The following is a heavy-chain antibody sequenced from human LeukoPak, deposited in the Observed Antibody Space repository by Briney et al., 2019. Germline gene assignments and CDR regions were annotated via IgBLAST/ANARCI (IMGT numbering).Heavy chain of an antibody. V-gene: IGHV1-3*01. D-gene: IGHD2-15*01. CDR3: ARDDFVGLALFYA. CDR1: GYTFTSYA. J-gene: IGHJ5*02. CDR2: INAVNGNT. Sequence: GASVKVSCKASGYTFTSYAINWVRQAPGQRLEWMAWINAVNGNTKYSHNFQGRGTVTRDTSASKVQMELSSLRSEDTAVYYCARDDFVGLALFYAWGQGTLVTVSS.